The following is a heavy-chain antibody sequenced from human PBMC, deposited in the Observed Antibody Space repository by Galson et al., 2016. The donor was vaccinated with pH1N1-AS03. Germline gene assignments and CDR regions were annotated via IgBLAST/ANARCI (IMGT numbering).Heavy chain of an antibody. J-gene: IGHJ5*02. CDR2: IYYSGST. V-gene: IGHV4-59*01. CDR3: ARDLGELLGWFDP. D-gene: IGHD1-26*01. Sequence: ETLSLTCTVSGGSISNYYWTWIRQPPGKGLEWIGYIYYSGSTNYNPSLKSRVTISVDTSKNQFSLKLGSVTAADTAVYCCARDLGELLGWFDPWGQGTLVTVSS. CDR1: GGSISNYY.